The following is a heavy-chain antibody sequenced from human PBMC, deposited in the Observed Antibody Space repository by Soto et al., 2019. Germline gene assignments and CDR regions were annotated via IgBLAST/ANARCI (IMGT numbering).Heavy chain of an antibody. CDR3: AREDIPAAPYYYYYGMDV. J-gene: IGHJ6*02. CDR2: INPSGGST. D-gene: IGHD2-2*01. V-gene: IGHV1-46*01. Sequence: GASVKVSCKASGYTFTSYYMHWVRQAPGQGLELMGIINPSGGSTSYAQKFQGRVTMTRDTSTSTVYMELSSLRSEDTAVYYCAREDIPAAPYYYYYGMDVWGQGTTVTVSS. CDR1: GYTFTSYY.